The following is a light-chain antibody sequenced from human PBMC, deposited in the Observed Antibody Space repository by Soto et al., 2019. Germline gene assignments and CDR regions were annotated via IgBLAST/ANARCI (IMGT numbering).Light chain of an antibody. J-gene: IGKJ1*01. CDR3: QQYDSYSVRT. CDR1: QTITTS. Sequence: DIQMTQSPSTLSASVGDGVTITCRASQTITTSLAWYQQKPGKAPKLLIYKASSLESGVPSRFSGSGSGTEFTLTISSLQPDDFATHYCQQYDSYSVRTFGQWTKVEI. V-gene: IGKV1-5*03. CDR2: KAS.